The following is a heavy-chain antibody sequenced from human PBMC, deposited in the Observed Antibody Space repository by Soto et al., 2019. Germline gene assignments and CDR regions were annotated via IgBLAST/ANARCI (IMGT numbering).Heavy chain of an antibody. J-gene: IGHJ3*02. D-gene: IGHD3-10*01. Sequence: GGSLRLSCAASGFTFDDYGMSWVRQAPGKGLEWVSGINWNGGSTGYADSVKGRFTIARDNAKNSLYLQMNSLRADDTALYHCARDQGKDEAFDIWGQGTMVTDSS. CDR1: GFTFDDYG. V-gene: IGHV3-20*01. CDR2: INWNGGST. CDR3: ARDQGKDEAFDI.